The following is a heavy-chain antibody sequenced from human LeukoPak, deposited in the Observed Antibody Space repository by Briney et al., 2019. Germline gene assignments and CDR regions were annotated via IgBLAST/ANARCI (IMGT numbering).Heavy chain of an antibody. V-gene: IGHV1-46*01. Sequence: ASVKVSCKASGYTFTSYYMHWVRQAPGQGLEWMGIINPSGGSTSYAQKFQGRVTMTRDTSTSTVYMELSSLRSEDTAVYYCARGDTIFGVVITLSYGMDVWGQGTTVTVSS. CDR1: GYTFTSYY. J-gene: IGHJ6*02. CDR2: INPSGGST. CDR3: ARGDTIFGVVITLSYGMDV. D-gene: IGHD3-3*01.